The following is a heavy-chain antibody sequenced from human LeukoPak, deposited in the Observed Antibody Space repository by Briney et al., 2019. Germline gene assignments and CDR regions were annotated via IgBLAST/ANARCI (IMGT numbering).Heavy chain of an antibody. Sequence: SVKVSCKASGGTFSSYAMSWVRQAPGQGLEWMGRIIPILGIANYAQKFQGRVTITADKSTSTAYMELSSLRSEDTAVYYCASRLRFLEGQPDYWGQGTLVTVSS. D-gene: IGHD3-3*01. V-gene: IGHV1-69*04. CDR2: IIPILGIA. CDR3: ASRLRFLEGQPDY. CDR1: GGTFSSYA. J-gene: IGHJ4*02.